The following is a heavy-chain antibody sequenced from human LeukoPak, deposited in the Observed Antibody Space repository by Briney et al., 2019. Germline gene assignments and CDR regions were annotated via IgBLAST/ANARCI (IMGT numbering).Heavy chain of an antibody. CDR1: GYTFTSYY. V-gene: IGHV1-46*01. D-gene: IGHD3-10*01. Sequence: ASVKVSCKASGYTFTSYYMHWVRQAPGQGLEWMGIINPSGGSTSYAQKFQGRVTMTRDMSTSIVYMELSRLRSDDTAVYYCARAANLIDITKDYWGQGTLVTVSS. CDR3: ARAANLIDITKDY. J-gene: IGHJ4*02. CDR2: INPSGGST.